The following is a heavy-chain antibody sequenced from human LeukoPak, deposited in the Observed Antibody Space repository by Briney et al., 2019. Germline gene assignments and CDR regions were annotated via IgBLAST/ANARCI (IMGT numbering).Heavy chain of an antibody. J-gene: IGHJ4*02. D-gene: IGHD6-19*01. CDR3: VRLASGLIDY. CDR1: GGSISSTSYY. V-gene: IGHV4-39*01. CDR2: IYYSGTT. Sequence: SETLSLTCTVSGGSISSTSYYWGWIRQPPGKGLEYIGSIYYSGTTYYNPSLKSRVTISVDTSKNQFSLKLTSVTAADTAAYHCVRLASGLIDYWGQGTLVTVSS.